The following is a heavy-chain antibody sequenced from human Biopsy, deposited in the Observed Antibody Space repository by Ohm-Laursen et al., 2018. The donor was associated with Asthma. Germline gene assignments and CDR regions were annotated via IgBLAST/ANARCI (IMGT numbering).Heavy chain of an antibody. J-gene: IGHJ6*02. D-gene: IGHD4-17*01. Sequence: SQTLSLTCRVSGGYTGSSDHHWAWIRQAPGKGLEWIGFVFWSGSTHYSRSLERRVSISIDTATNEFSMKLWSVTPADTAVYFCARVVSYGDIYFGIDVWCPGNTVVVS. CDR1: GGYTGSSDHH. CDR2: VFWSGST. V-gene: IGHV4-30-4*01. CDR3: ARVVSYGDIYFGIDV.